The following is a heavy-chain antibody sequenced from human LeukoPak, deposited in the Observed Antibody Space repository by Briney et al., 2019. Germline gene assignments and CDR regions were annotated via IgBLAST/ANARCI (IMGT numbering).Heavy chain of an antibody. CDR1: GGSISSYY. J-gene: IGHJ6*03. CDR3: ARAWDYGDYPGYYYYYMDV. Sequence: PSETLSLTCTVSGGSISSYYWSWIRQPPGKGLEWIGYIYYSGSTNYDPSLKSRVTISVDTSKNQFSLKLSSVTAADTAVYYCARAWDYGDYPGYYYYYMDVWGKGTTVTVSS. V-gene: IGHV4-59*01. CDR2: IYYSGST. D-gene: IGHD4-17*01.